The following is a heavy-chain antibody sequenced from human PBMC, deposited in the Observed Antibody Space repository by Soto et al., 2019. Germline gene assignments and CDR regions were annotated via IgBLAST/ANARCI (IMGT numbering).Heavy chain of an antibody. J-gene: IGHJ6*02. D-gene: IGHD5-18*01. CDR2: ISYDGSEK. Sequence: LRLSCAASESTFSSYGIHWVRQAPGKGLEWVAVISYDGSEKYYADSVKGRFSISRDNSKNTVDLQMNSLRPEDTAVYYCARSALVLVYYYYGLDVWGQGTAVTVSS. CDR1: ESTFSSYG. V-gene: IGHV3-30*03. CDR3: ARSALVLVYYYYGLDV.